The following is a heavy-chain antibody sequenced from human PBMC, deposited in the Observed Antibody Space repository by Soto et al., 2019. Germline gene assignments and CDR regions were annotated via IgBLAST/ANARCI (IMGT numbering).Heavy chain of an antibody. CDR1: GGSISSGGYY. Sequence: PSETLSLTCTVSGGSISSGGYYWSWIRQHPGKGLEWIGYIYYSGSTYYNPSLKSRVTISVDTSKNQFSLKLSSVTAADTAVYYCARVANWNTTGFDYWGQGTLVTVSS. CDR2: IYYSGST. CDR3: ARVANWNTTGFDY. V-gene: IGHV4-31*03. J-gene: IGHJ4*02. D-gene: IGHD1-20*01.